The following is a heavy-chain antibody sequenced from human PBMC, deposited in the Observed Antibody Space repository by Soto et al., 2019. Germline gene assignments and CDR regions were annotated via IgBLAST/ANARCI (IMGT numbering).Heavy chain of an antibody. D-gene: IGHD2-2*01. CDR2: ISASNGNT. CDR1: GYTFTSYG. J-gene: IGHJ3*02. CDR3: ARDNRIPAGAGAFDI. V-gene: IGHV1-18*01. Sequence: ASVKVSCKASGYTFTSYGISWVRQAPGQGLEWMGWISASNGNTSYAQKLQGRVTLTTDPSTSTAYMELRSLRSDDTAVYYCARDNRIPAGAGAFDIWGQGTMVTVS.